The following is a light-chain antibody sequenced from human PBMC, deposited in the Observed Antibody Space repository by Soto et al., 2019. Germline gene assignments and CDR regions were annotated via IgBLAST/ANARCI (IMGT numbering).Light chain of an antibody. Sequence: EIVLTQSPATLSLSPGERATLSCRASQSVSSYLAWYQQKPGQAPRLLIYDASNRATGIPARFSGSGSGTDYPLTISSLEPEDFAVYYCQQRSNWPRTFGQGPKLEIK. J-gene: IGKJ2*01. CDR3: QQRSNWPRT. V-gene: IGKV3-11*01. CDR2: DAS. CDR1: QSVSSY.